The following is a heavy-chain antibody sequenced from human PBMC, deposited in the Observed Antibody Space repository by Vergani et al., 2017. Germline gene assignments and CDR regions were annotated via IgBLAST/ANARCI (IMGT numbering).Heavy chain of an antibody. CDR1: GGSITTYY. V-gene: IGHV4-59*01. J-gene: IGHJ3*02. Sequence: QVQLQESGPGLVKPSETLSLTCTVSGGSITTYYWSWIRQPPGKGLEWTGYIYYSGSTNYNPSLKSRVTISLDTSKNQFSLKLSSVTAADTAVYYCARDTGSHWGPDAFDIWGQGTMVTVSS. CDR3: ARDTGSHWGPDAFDI. CDR2: IYYSGST. D-gene: IGHD1-26*01.